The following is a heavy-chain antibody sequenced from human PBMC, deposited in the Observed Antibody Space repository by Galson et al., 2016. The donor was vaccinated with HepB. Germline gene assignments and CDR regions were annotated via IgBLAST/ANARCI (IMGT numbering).Heavy chain of an antibody. CDR3: ARPEGAAGYFHP. CDR1: GGSITSSRW. V-gene: IGHV4-39*07. Sequence: SETLSLTCAVSGGSITSSRWWTWVRQSPGKGLEWIGSVYYTGSTYYNPSLKSRVSISLDTSKNQFSLKMTSVTAADTAVFYCARPEGAAGYFHPWGQGTLVTVSS. J-gene: IGHJ1*01. CDR2: VYYTGST. D-gene: IGHD1-26*01.